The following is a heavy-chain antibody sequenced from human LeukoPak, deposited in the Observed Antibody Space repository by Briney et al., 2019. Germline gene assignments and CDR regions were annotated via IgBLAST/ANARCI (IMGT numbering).Heavy chain of an antibody. V-gene: IGHV3-21*01. CDR3: ARAPSLWYRSNWFDP. Sequence: PGGSLRLSCAASGFTFSSYSMNWVRQAPGKGLEWVSSISSSSSYIYYADSVKGRFTISRDNAKNSLYLQMNSLRAEDTAVYYCARAPSLWYRSNWFDPWGQGTLVTVSS. J-gene: IGHJ5*02. D-gene: IGHD3-10*01. CDR2: ISSSSSYI. CDR1: GFTFSSYS.